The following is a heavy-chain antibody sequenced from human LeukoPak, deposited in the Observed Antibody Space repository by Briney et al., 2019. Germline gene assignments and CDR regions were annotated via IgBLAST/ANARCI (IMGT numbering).Heavy chain of an antibody. D-gene: IGHD2-2*01. V-gene: IGHV4-4*07. CDR3: ARDRHCSSTSCFDY. J-gene: IGHJ4*02. Sequence: SETLSLTCTVSGGSISSYYWSWIRQPAGKGLEWIGRIYTSGSTNYNPSLKSRVTISVDKSKNQFSLKLSSVTAADTAVYYCARDRHCSSTSCFDYWGRGTLVTVSS. CDR1: GGSISSYY. CDR2: IYTSGST.